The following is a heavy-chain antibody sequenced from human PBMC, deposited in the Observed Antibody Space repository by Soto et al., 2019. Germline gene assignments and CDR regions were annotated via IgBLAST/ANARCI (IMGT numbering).Heavy chain of an antibody. CDR3: ASFYSRPY. D-gene: IGHD6-13*01. J-gene: IGHJ4*01. Sequence: ASVKVSCKVSGYTLTELSMHWVRQAPGKGLEWMGGIDPENGGTTYAQKFQGRVTMTRDTSTSTVYMELSSLRSEDTAVYYCASFYSRPYWGHGTLVTVSS. CDR1: GYTLTELS. CDR2: IDPENGGT. V-gene: IGHV1-24*01.